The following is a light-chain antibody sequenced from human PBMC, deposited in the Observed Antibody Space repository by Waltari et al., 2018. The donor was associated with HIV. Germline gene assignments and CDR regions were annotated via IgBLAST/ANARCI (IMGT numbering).Light chain of an antibody. CDR3: ASFTGDNTIM. CDR1: DPDFRLYTF. Sequence: AVTQPASVSGLPGQSPTISCPGDDPDFRLYTFFSWYQQHSGNPPRLILYDVDSRASGVSDRFSGSMSGNTASLTISGLRAEDEGHYYCASFTGDNTIMFGGGTEVTVL. V-gene: IGLV2-14*03. J-gene: IGLJ3*02. CDR2: DVD.